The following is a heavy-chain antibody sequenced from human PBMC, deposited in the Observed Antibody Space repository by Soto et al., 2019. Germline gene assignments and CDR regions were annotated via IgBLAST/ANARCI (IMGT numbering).Heavy chain of an antibody. J-gene: IGHJ6*02. CDR1: GGSIENYY. Sequence: SETLSLTCTVSGGSIENYYWSWIRQPPGRGLECIGCVYYSGSTNCNPSLESRVTISVDMSKNQYSLKLTSVPAADTAVYYCASSKRMDVWGQGTTVTVSS. CDR2: VYYSGST. V-gene: IGHV4-59*01. CDR3: ASSKRMDV.